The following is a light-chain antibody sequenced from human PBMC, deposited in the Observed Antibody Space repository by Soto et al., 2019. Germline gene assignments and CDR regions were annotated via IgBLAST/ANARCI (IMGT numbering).Light chain of an antibody. CDR1: QSVSSSY. CDR3: QQYGSSPPKT. J-gene: IGKJ1*01. CDR2: GAS. Sequence: EIVLTQSPGTLSLSPGERATLSCRASQSVSSSYLAWYQQKPGQAPRLLIYGASSRANGIPERFSGSGSVRDCTPTISSREPEDFAVYYCQQYGSSPPKTFGQGTKVEIK. V-gene: IGKV3-20*01.